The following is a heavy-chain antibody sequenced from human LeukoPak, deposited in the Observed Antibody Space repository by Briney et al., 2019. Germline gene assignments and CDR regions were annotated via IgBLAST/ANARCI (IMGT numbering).Heavy chain of an antibody. V-gene: IGHV1-2*02. J-gene: IGHJ4*02. Sequence: ASVKVSCKTSGYSFNDYYLHWVRQAPGQGLEWMGWINHNSGRTHYAPKFQGRVTLTTDTSITTAYMELSSLISGDTALYYCARDSSDILTGYYHFWGQGTLVTVSS. CDR1: GYSFNDYY. CDR3: ARDSSDILTGYYHF. D-gene: IGHD3-9*01. CDR2: INHNSGRT.